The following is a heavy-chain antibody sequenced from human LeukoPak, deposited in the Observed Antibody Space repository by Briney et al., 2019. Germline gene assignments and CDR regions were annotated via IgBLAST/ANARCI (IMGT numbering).Heavy chain of an antibody. J-gene: IGHJ4*02. CDR2: ISYDGSNK. Sequence: PGGSLRLSCAASGFTFSSYGMHWVRQAPGKGLEWVAVISYDGSNKYYADSVKGRFTISRDNSKNTLYLQMNSLRAEDTDVYYCAKAGGHYGGNVPSFFDYWGQGTLVTVSS. CDR1: GFTFSSYG. CDR3: AKAGGHYGGNVPSFFDY. V-gene: IGHV3-30*18. D-gene: IGHD4-23*01.